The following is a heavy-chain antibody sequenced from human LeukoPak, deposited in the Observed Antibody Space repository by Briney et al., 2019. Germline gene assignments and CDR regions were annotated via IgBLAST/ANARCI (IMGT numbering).Heavy chain of an antibody. V-gene: IGHV4-34*01. J-gene: IGHJ4*02. D-gene: IGHD2-21*02. CDR2: INHSGST. CDR3: ARGSTTGLQTYCGGDCYSTYFDY. CDR1: GGSFSVYY. Sequence: SETLSLTCAVYGGSFSVYYWSWIRQPPGKGLEWIGEINHSGSTNYNPSLKSRVTISVDTSKNQFSLKLSSVTAADTAVYYCARGSTTGLQTYCGGDCYSTYFDYWGQGTLVTVSS.